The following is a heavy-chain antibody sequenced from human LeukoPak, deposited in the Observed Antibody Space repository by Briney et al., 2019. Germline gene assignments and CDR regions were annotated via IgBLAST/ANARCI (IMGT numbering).Heavy chain of an antibody. CDR3: AYGSGSYYNVDY. Sequence: GASVKVSCKASGGTFSSYAISWVRQAPGQGLEWMGGIIPIFGTANYAQKFQGRVTITADESTSTAYMELSSLRSEDTAVCYCAYGSGSYYNVDYWGQGTLVTVSS. CDR2: IIPIFGTA. J-gene: IGHJ4*02. CDR1: GGTFSSYA. V-gene: IGHV1-69*01. D-gene: IGHD3-10*01.